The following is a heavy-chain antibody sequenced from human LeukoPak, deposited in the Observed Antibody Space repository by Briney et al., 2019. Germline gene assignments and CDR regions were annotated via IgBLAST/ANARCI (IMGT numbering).Heavy chain of an antibody. D-gene: IGHD2/OR15-2a*01. V-gene: IGHV4-59*12. CDR3: VRLRELSGLGLGAFDI. CDR2: ISYSGST. Sequence: SETLSLTCTVSGGCINSYYWSWIRQPPGKGLEWIGYISYSGSTKYNPSLTSRVAISVDTSKNQFSLRLTSMTAADTAVYYCVRLRELSGLGLGAFDIWGQGTMVTVSS. CDR1: GGCINSYY. J-gene: IGHJ3*02.